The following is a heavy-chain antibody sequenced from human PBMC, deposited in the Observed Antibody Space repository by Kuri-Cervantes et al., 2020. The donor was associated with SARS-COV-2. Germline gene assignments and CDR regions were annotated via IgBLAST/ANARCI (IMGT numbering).Heavy chain of an antibody. CDR1: GYSITSGHY. D-gene: IGHD5-24*01. CDR3: ARDGLRWLQSYWYFDL. CDR2: FYHSGST. J-gene: IGHJ2*01. Sequence: SETLSLTCVVSGYSITSGHYWGWIRQPPGKGLEWIGSFYHSGSTYYTPSLKSRVTISVDTSKNQLSLRLTSVTAADTAVYYCARDGLRWLQSYWYFDLWGRGTLVTVSS. V-gene: IGHV4-38-2*02.